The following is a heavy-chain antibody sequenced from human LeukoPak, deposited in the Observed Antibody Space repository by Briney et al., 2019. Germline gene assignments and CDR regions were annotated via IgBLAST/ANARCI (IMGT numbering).Heavy chain of an antibody. D-gene: IGHD2-15*01. CDR2: ISGSGDST. J-gene: IGHJ5*01. CDR3: ARDRAVVAAFGLVLTDGTQVDS. V-gene: IGHV3-23*01. CDR1: GFTFNNYA. Sequence: PGGSLRLSCGASGFTFNNYAMSWVRQAPGKGLEWVSSISGSGDSTHYADSVKGRFTISRDNSKNTVYLQMNSLRAEDTAVYYCARDRAVVAAFGLVLTDGTQVDSWGQGTLVTVSA.